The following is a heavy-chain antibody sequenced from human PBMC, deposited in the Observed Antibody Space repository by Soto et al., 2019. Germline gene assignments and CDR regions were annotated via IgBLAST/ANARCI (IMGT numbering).Heavy chain of an antibody. D-gene: IGHD1-7*01. J-gene: IGHJ6*02. CDR3: AKSSENPRWNYVLLYYYGMDV. V-gene: IGHV3-30*18. CDR1: GFTFSRYG. Sequence: QVQLVESGGGVVQPGRSLRLSCAASGFTFSRYGMQWVRQAPGKGLEWVAVISYDGSNKYYADSVMGRFTISRDNSKNTLYLQMNSLIAEDTAVYYCAKSSENPRWNYVLLYYYGMDVWGQGTTVTVSS. CDR2: ISYDGSNK.